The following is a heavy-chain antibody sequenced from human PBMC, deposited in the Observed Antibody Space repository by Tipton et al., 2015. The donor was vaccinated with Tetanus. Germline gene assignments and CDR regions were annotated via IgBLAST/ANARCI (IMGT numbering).Heavy chain of an antibody. CDR3: ARTQGSALIDY. CDR2: FYKNGAA. J-gene: IGHJ4*02. Sequence: TLSLTCTVSGGSISSFYWYWIRQPPEREREWIAYFYKNGAANYNPSLQSRVTISVDTSKNQFSLQLAFVTAADTAVYYCARTQGSALIDYWGQGTLVTVSS. CDR1: GGSISSFY. V-gene: IGHV4-59*01. D-gene: IGHD2-8*01.